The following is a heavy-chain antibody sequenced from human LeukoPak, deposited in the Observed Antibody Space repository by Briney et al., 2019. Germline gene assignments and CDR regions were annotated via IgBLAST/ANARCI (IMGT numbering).Heavy chain of an antibody. V-gene: IGHV3-23*01. CDR1: GFTFSTYA. CDR2: ISSGGGFT. CDR3: ARSNTVISNYYYGMDV. D-gene: IGHD2/OR15-2a*01. Sequence: GGSLRLSCAASGFTFSTYAMSWVRQAPGKGLEWVSTISSGGGFTYYSESVKGRFTISRDSSKSTLCLQMNSLRAEDTAEYYCARSNTVISNYYYGMDVWGQGTTVTVSS. J-gene: IGHJ6*02.